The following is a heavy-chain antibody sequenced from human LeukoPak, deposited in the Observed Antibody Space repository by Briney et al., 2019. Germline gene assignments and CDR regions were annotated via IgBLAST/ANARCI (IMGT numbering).Heavy chain of an antibody. V-gene: IGHV4-59*01. Sequence: PSETLSLTCTVSGGSISSYYWSWIRQPPGKGLEWIGNIYYSGSTNYNPSLKSRVTISIDMSKNQFSLNLSSVTAADTAVYYCATGSYYNPLDYWGQGTLVTVSS. J-gene: IGHJ4*02. D-gene: IGHD3-10*01. CDR2: IYYSGST. CDR1: GGSISSYY. CDR3: ATGSYYNPLDY.